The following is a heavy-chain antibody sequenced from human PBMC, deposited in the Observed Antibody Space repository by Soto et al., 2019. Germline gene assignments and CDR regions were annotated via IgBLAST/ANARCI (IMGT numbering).Heavy chain of an antibody. J-gene: IGHJ4*02. CDR2: ISYDGSNK. CDR1: GFTFSSYG. V-gene: IGHV3-30*18. Sequence: GGSLRLSCAASGFTFSSYGMHWVRQAPGKGLEWVAVISYDGSNKYYADSVKGRFTISRDNSKNTLYLQMNSLRAEDTAVYYCAKDLYSSFIPTEPKNDALDYWGQGTLVTVSS. D-gene: IGHD6-6*01. CDR3: AKDLYSSFIPTEPKNDALDY.